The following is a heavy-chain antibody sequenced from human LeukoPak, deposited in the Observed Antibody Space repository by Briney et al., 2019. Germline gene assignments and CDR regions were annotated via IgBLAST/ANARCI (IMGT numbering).Heavy chain of an antibody. CDR3: ARDTYYYDSSGYASEYGMDV. V-gene: IGHV1-18*01. Sequence: ASVKVSCKASGYTFTSYGISWVRQAPGQGLEWMGWISAYNGNTNYAQKLQGRVTMTTDTSTSTAYMEPRSLRSGDTAVYYCARDTYYYDSSGYASEYGMDVWGQGTTVTVSS. CDR2: ISAYNGNT. J-gene: IGHJ6*02. CDR1: GYTFTSYG. D-gene: IGHD3-22*01.